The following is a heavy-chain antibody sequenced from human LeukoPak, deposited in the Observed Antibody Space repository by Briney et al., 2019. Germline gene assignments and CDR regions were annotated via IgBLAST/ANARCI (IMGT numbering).Heavy chain of an antibody. D-gene: IGHD4-17*01. CDR3: AKSNYGDYGAPFDI. Sequence: GGSLRLSCAASGLTFSNYNMNWVRQAPGKGLEWVSHISRDSRTIYYSDSVKGRFTISRDNAKNSQYLQMNSLRAEDTAVYYCAKSNYGDYGAPFDIWGQGTMVTVSS. V-gene: IGHV3-48*01. J-gene: IGHJ3*02. CDR1: GLTFSNYN. CDR2: ISRDSRTI.